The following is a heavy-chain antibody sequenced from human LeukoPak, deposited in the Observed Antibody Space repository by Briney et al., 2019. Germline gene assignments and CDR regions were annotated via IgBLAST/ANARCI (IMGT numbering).Heavy chain of an antibody. D-gene: IGHD1-26*01. V-gene: IGHV3-53*01. Sequence: GGSLRLSCAASGFTVSSNYMSWVRQAPGKGLEWVSVIYSGGSTYYADSVKGRFTISRDNSKNTLYLQMNSLRAEDTAVYYCARDRRGSYYFDNWGQGTLVTVSS. J-gene: IGHJ4*02. CDR2: IYSGGST. CDR1: GFTVSSNY. CDR3: ARDRRGSYYFDN.